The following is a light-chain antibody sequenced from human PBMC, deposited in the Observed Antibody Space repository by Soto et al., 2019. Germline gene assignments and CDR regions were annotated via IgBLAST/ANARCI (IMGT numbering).Light chain of an antibody. CDR3: TSYADSDTLV. Sequence: QSALTQPPSASGSPGQSVTISCTGTSSDVGGYNYVSWYQLHPGKAPKFMIYEVSKRPSGVPDRFSGSKSGNTASLTVSGLQAEDEADYYCTSYADSDTLVFGGGTQLTVL. CDR1: SSDVGGYNY. CDR2: EVS. V-gene: IGLV2-8*01. J-gene: IGLJ2*01.